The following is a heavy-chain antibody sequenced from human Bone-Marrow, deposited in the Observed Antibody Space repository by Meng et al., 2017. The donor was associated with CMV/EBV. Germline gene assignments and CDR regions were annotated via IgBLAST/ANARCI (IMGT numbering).Heavy chain of an antibody. CDR1: GFTFSSYS. Sequence: GESLKIPCAASGFTFSSYSMNWVRQAPGKGLEWVSYISSSSSTMYYADSVKGRFTISRDNAKNSLYLQMNSLRAEDTAVYYCARVKQSSSLGPTYFMDVWGQGTTVTVSS. D-gene: IGHD6-6*01. J-gene: IGHJ6*02. V-gene: IGHV3-48*04. CDR2: ISSSSSTM. CDR3: ARVKQSSSLGPTYFMDV.